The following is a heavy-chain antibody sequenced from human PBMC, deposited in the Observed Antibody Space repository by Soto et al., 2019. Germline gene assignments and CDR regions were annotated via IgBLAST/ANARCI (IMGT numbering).Heavy chain of an antibody. CDR3: TNLARGLPIDY. D-gene: IGHD4-17*01. CDR2: ISGSGGST. CDR1: GFRFSSYT. Sequence: EVQLLESGGGLVQPGGSLRLSCTASGFRFSSYTMRWVRQAPGKGLECVSGISGSGGSTYYADSVKGRFTVSRDNSKNTLYLQMNSLRAEDTAVYYCTNLARGLPIDYWGQGTLVTVSS. J-gene: IGHJ4*02. V-gene: IGHV3-23*01.